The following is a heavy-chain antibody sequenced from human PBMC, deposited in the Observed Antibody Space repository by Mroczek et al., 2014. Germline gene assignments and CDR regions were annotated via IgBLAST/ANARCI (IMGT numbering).Heavy chain of an antibody. CDR3: ARVLKEVGYGMDV. Sequence: QVQLVESGPGLVKPSETLSLTCTGSGGSISSYYWSWIRQPPGKGLEWIGYIYYSGSTNYNPSLKSRVTISVDTSKNQFSLKLSSVTAADTAVYYCARVLKEVGYGMDVWGQGTTVTVSS. V-gene: IGHV4-59*01. J-gene: IGHJ6*02. D-gene: IGHD2-15*01. CDR1: GGSISSYY. CDR2: IYYSGST.